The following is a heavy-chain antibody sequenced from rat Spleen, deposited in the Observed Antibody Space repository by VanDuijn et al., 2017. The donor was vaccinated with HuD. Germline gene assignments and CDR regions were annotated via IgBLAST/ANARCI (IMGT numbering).Heavy chain of an antibody. J-gene: IGHJ1*01. D-gene: IGHD1-7*01. V-gene: IGHV5-25*01. CDR1: GFTFDNYY. CDR3: ARGMGRSPYWYFDF. CDR2: ISTGGGNT. Sequence: EVQLVESGGGLVQPGKSLKLSCVASGFTFDNYYMAWVRQAPTKGLEWVASISTGGGNTYYRDSVKGRFTISRDNAKSTLYLQMDSLRSEDTATYYCARGMGRSPYWYFDFWGPGTMVTVSS.